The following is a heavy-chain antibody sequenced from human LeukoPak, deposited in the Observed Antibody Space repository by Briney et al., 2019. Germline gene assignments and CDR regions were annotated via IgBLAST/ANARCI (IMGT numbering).Heavy chain of an antibody. D-gene: IGHD3-22*01. V-gene: IGHV1-69*13. CDR2: IIPIFGTA. CDR3: ASRGGYYNAEYFQH. Sequence: GASVKVSCKASGGTFSSYAISWVRQAPGQGLEWMGGIIPIFGTANYAQKFQGRVTITADESTSTAYMELSSLRSEDTAVYYCASRGGYYNAEYFQHWGQGTLVTVSS. CDR1: GGTFSSYA. J-gene: IGHJ1*01.